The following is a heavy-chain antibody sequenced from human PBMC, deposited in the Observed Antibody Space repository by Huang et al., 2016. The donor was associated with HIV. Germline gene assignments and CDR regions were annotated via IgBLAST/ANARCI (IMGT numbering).Heavy chain of an antibody. Sequence: QVHLVESGGGVVQPGRSLRLSCAASGFVFSDFGMHWVRHVPGKGSEWVAAISYDGSNKYYADSCKGRFTISRDDSNNTLYLQMNSLRDEDTALYYCIRQLINLDYWGQGTQVTVSS. J-gene: IGHJ4*02. CDR2: ISYDGSNK. D-gene: IGHD3-10*01. CDR1: GFVFSDFG. V-gene: IGHV3-30*03. CDR3: IRQLINLDY.